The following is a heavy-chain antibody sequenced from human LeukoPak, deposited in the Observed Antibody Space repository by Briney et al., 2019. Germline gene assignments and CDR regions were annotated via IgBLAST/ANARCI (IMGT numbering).Heavy chain of an antibody. D-gene: IGHD1-26*01. CDR3: ANKASGGSYSAY. CDR2: ISSSSSYT. J-gene: IGHJ4*02. Sequence: GGSLRLSCAASGFTFSDYYMSWIRQAPGKGLEWVSYISSSSSYTNYADSVKGRFTISRDNAKNSLYLQMNSLRAEDTAVYYCANKASGGSYSAYWGQGTLVTVSS. CDR1: GFTFSDYY. V-gene: IGHV3-11*06.